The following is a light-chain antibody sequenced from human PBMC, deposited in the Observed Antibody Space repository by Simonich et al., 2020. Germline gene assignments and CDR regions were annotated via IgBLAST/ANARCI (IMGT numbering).Light chain of an antibody. Sequence: QSALTQPPSASGSPGQSVTISCTGTSSDVGGYNYVSWYQQHPGKAPKLMIYEGSKRPSGVANRLSGSKSGNTASLTISGLQAEDEADYYCCSYAGSSTFAVFGGGTQLTVL. V-gene: IGLV2-23*01. CDR1: SSDVGGYNY. J-gene: IGLJ7*01. CDR3: CSYAGSSTFAV. CDR2: EGS.